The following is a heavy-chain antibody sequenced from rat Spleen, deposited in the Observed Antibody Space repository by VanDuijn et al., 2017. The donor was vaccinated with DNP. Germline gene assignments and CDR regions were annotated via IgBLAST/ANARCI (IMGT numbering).Heavy chain of an antibody. J-gene: IGHJ4*01. CDR2: IWNTGGT. D-gene: IGHD1-1*01. Sequence: QVQLKESGPDLVQPSQTLSLTCTVSGFSLTSYNVHWVRQPPGKGLEWMGVIWNTGGTRYNSALKSRLSINRDTSKNQVFLKMNSLQTDDTGTYYCTRDTGFDYVMDAWGQGASFTVSS. CDR3: TRDTGFDYVMDA. V-gene: IGHV2-41*01. CDR1: GFSLTSYN.